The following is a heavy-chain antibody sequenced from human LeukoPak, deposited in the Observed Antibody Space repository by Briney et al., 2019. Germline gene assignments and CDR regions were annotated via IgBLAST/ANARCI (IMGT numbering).Heavy chain of an antibody. J-gene: IGHJ4*02. D-gene: IGHD6-19*01. CDR2: ISYDGSNK. CDR3: ARDRVAVAGTGEAYY. Sequence: RRSLRLSCAASGFTFSSYAMHWVRQAPGKGLEWVAVISYDGSNKYYADSVKGRFTISRDNSKNTLYLQMNSLRAEDTAVYYCARDRVAVAGTGEAYYWGQGTLVTVSS. V-gene: IGHV3-30-3*01. CDR1: GFTFSSYA.